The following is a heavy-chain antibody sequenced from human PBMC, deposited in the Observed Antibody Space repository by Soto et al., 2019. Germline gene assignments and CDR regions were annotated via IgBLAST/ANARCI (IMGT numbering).Heavy chain of an antibody. J-gene: IGHJ6*02. CDR2: ISAYNGNT. V-gene: IGHV1-18*01. CDR1: GYTFTSYG. CDR3: ARDPQDGTTDLNYYYYGMDV. Sequence: ASVKVSCKASGYTFTSYGISWVRQAPGQGLKWMGWISAYNGNTNYAQKLQGRVTMTTDTSTSTAYMELRSLRSDDTAVYYCARDPQDGTTDLNYYYYGMDVWGQGTTVTVSS. D-gene: IGHD1-7*01.